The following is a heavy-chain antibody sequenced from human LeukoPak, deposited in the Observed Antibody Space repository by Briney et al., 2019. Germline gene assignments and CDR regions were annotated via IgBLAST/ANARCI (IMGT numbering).Heavy chain of an antibody. Sequence: GASGKVSGKAAGGTVTSYAIRWGGEAPRQGGEGRGRIMPFLSIANYAQKFQRRVPIPADKSTSTAYMELSSLRSEDTAVYYCAIGTVDTASLVHSTAHDYWGQGTLVTVSS. J-gene: IGHJ4*02. CDR1: GGTVTSYA. CDR3: AIGTVDTASLVHSTAHDY. D-gene: IGHD5-18*01. V-gene: IGHV1-69*04. CDR2: IMPFLSIA.